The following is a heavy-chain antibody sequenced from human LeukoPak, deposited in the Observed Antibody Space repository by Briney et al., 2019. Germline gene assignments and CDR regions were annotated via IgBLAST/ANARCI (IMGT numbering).Heavy chain of an antibody. CDR1: GGSITNHW. J-gene: IGHJ4*02. CDR2: IYYSGST. V-gene: IGHV4-59*11. CDR3: ARGDGYHAY. Sequence: SETLSLTCAVSGGSITNHWWSWIRQPPGKGLEWIGYIYYSGSTNYNPSLKSRVTISVDTSKNQFSLKLSSVTAADTAVYYCARGDGYHAYWGQGTLVTVSS. D-gene: IGHD5-24*01.